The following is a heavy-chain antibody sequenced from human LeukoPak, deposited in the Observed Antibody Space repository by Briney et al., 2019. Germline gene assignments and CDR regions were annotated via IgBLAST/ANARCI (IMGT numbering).Heavy chain of an antibody. CDR2: INNSGST. V-gene: IGHV4-34*01. J-gene: IGHJ4*02. D-gene: IGHD1-26*01. CDR3: AVGYYFDY. CDR1: GGSFSGYY. Sequence: PSETLSLTCAVYGGSFSGYYWSWIRQPPGKGLEWIGEINNSGSTNYNPSLKSRVTISVDTSKNQFSLKLSSVTAADTAVYYRAVGYYFDYWGQGTLATVSS.